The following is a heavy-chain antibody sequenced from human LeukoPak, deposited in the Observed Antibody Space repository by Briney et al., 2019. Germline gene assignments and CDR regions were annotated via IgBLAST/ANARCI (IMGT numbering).Heavy chain of an antibody. Sequence: ASVTVSRKASVYTFTCYYMHWVRKPPAQGLEWMGIINPSGGSTSYAQKFQGRVTMTRDTSTSTVYMELSSLRSEYTAVYYCARCDYGSGSYLCGVDYWGQGTLVTVSS. CDR3: ARCDYGSGSYLCGVDY. CDR2: INPSGGST. D-gene: IGHD3-10*01. V-gene: IGHV1-46*01. J-gene: IGHJ4*02. CDR1: VYTFTCYY.